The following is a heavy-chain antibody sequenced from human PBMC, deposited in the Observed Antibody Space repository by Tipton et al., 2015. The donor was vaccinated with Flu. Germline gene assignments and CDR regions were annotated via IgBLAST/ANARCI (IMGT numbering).Heavy chain of an antibody. Sequence: TLSLTCTVSGGSFSSYYWSWIRQSAGKGLEWIGRIYTSGTTNYNPSLKSRVTMSIDTAKNQFSLKLISLTAADTAVYYCARGSLYYGTSVPFDYWGQGSLVTVSS. CDR1: GGSFSSYY. V-gene: IGHV4-4*07. J-gene: IGHJ4*02. CDR3: ARGSLYYGTSVPFDY. CDR2: IYTSGTT. D-gene: IGHD3-10*01.